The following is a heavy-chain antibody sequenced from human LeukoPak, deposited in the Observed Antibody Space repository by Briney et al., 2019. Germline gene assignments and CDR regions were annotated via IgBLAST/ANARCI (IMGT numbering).Heavy chain of an antibody. CDR1: GFTFSHYS. J-gene: IGHJ4*02. Sequence: GGSLRLSCVASGFTFSHYSMNWVRQAPGKGLEWVSSIRFTGSSIYYADSVKGRFTISRHDANTFLSLQMLSLRAEDTAVYHCTRAGPRTDGYNSDYCGQGTLVTVSS. CDR3: TRAGPRTDGYNSDY. D-gene: IGHD5-24*01. V-gene: IGHV3-21*01. CDR2: IRFTGSSI.